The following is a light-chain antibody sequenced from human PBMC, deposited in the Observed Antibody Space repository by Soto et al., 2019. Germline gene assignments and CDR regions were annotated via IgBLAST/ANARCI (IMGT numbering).Light chain of an antibody. V-gene: IGLV2-11*01. Sequence: QSDLTQPRSVSGSPGQSVTISCTGTSSDVGGYDYVSWYQQHPGKAPKLMIYDVSERPSGVPDRFSGSKSGNTASLTISGLQAEDEAHYYCCSYAGTYMVFGGGTKLTVL. CDR1: SSDVGGYDY. CDR3: CSYAGTYMV. J-gene: IGLJ2*01. CDR2: DVS.